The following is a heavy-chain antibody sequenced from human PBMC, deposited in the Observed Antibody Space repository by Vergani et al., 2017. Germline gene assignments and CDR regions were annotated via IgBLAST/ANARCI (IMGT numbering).Heavy chain of an antibody. D-gene: IGHD2-21*02. V-gene: IGHV3-30*02. Sequence: QVQLLESAGGVVQPGGSLRLSCAASGFTFSTFGMHWIRQAPGKGMGWMAYIGKDGINTRYRDAVKGRFTVSRDNSKDILYLQMDSLRSEDTALYYCAKYLRDSTDGLPDSWGPGTLVIVSS. J-gene: IGHJ4*02. CDR1: GFTFSTFG. CDR2: IGKDGINT. CDR3: AKYLRDSTDGLPDS.